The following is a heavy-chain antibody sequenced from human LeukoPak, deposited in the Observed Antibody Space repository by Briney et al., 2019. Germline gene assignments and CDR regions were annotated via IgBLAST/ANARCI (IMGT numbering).Heavy chain of an antibody. D-gene: IGHD6-13*01. CDR3: ARVGYSSSPRYYYYMDV. CDR2: IYTSGST. J-gene: IGHJ6*03. Sequence: ASETLSLTCTVSGGSISSYYWSWIRQPAGKGLEWIGRIYTSGSTNYNPSLKSRVTMSVDTSKNQFSLKLSSVTAADTAVYYCARVGYSSSPRYYYYMDVWGKGTTVTVSS. V-gene: IGHV4-4*07. CDR1: GGSISSYY.